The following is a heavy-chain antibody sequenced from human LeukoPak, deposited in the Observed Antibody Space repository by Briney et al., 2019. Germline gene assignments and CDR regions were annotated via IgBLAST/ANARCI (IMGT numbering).Heavy chain of an antibody. CDR1: GGSISSDNFY. V-gene: IGHV4-30-4*01. Sequence: SQTLSLTCTVSGGSISSDNFYWSWIRQPPGKGLEWIGYIYYSGSTHYNPSLKSRITISVDTSKNQFSLKVSSVTAADTAVYFCVREYSSSWSYYFDYWGQGTLVTVSS. CDR2: IYYSGST. D-gene: IGHD6-13*01. CDR3: VREYSSSWSYYFDY. J-gene: IGHJ4*02.